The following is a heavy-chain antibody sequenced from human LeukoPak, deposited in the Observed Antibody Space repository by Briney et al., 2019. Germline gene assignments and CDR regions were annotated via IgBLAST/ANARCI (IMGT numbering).Heavy chain of an antibody. CDR1: GGSISSYY. V-gene: IGHV4-59*01. Sequence: SETLSLTCTVSGGSISSYYWSWIRQPPGKGLEWMGYIYYSGSTNYNPSLQSRVTISVDTSKNQFSLKLSSVTAADTAVYYCARDELYCSSTSCSNFYYYGMDVWGKGTTVTVSS. D-gene: IGHD2-2*01. CDR3: ARDELYCSSTSCSNFYYYGMDV. CDR2: IYYSGST. J-gene: IGHJ6*04.